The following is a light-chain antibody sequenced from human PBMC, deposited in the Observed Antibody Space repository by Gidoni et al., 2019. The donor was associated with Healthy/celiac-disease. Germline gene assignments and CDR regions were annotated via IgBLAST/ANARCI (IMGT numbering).Light chain of an antibody. J-gene: IGKJ4*01. CDR2: DAS. Sequence: EIMLTQSPATLSLSPGERATLSCRASQSVSSYLAWYQQKPGQAPRLLIYDASNRDTGIPARFSGSGSGTEFTLTISSLEPEDLAVYYCQQRSNWPPLTFGGGTKVEIK. CDR3: QQRSNWPPLT. V-gene: IGKV3-11*01. CDR1: QSVSSY.